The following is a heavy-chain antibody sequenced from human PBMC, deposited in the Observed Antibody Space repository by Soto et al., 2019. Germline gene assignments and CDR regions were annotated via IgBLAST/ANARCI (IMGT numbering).Heavy chain of an antibody. CDR2: ISAYNGNT. V-gene: IGHV1-18*01. Sequence: QVRLVQSGAEVKKPGASVKVSCKASGYSFTSYGHSWVRQAPGQGLEWMGWISAYNGNTNYAQKLQGRVTMTTDTSTSTDYMELRSLRSDDTAVYYCARDDLMTAVAGSFDYWGQGTLVTVSS. CDR1: GYSFTSYG. D-gene: IGHD6-19*01. J-gene: IGHJ4*02. CDR3: ARDDLMTAVAGSFDY.